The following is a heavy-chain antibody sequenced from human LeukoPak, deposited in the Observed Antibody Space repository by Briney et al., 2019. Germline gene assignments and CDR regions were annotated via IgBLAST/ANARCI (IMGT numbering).Heavy chain of an antibody. CDR3: ASGRYYYGSEY. V-gene: IGHV4-59*01. CDR1: GGSISSYY. D-gene: IGHD3-10*01. CDR2: IYYSGST. Sequence: PSETLSLTCTVSGGSISSYYWSWIRQPPGKGLEWIGYIYYSGSTNYKPSLKSRVTISVDTSKNQFSLKLSSVTAADTAVYYCASGRYYYGSEYWGQGTLVTVSS. J-gene: IGHJ4*02.